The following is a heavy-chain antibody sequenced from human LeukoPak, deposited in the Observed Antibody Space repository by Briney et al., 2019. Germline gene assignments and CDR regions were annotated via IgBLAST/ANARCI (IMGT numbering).Heavy chain of an antibody. CDR3: ARGFGSSWFDY. V-gene: IGHV1-2*02. CDR2: INTRSGGT. Sequence: ASVTVSCKASGYTFTDNYLHWVRQAPGQGLEWIGWINTRSGGTNYAQKFQGRVTMTRDTAISTAYLGLSSLRSDDTAVYYCARGFGSSWFDYWGQGTLVTGSS. J-gene: IGHJ4*02. D-gene: IGHD6-13*01. CDR1: GYTFTDNY.